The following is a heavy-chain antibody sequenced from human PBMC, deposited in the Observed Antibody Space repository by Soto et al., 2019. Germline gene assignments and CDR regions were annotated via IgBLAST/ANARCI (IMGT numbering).Heavy chain of an antibody. V-gene: IGHV3-23*01. J-gene: IGHJ4*02. Sequence: GGSLRLSCTASGFTFSSYAMSWVRQAPGKGLEWVSAISGSGGSTYYADSVKGRFTISRDNSKNTLYLQMNSLRAEDTAVYYCAKHRTIVVVPAALGYWGQGTLVTVSS. D-gene: IGHD2-2*01. CDR1: GFTFSSYA. CDR3: AKHRTIVVVPAALGY. CDR2: ISGSGGST.